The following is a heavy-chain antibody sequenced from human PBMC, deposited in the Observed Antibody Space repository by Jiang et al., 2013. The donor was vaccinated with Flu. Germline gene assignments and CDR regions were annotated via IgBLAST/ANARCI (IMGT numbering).Heavy chain of an antibody. D-gene: IGHD3-10*01. CDR3: AHSQSLWFGELPFDY. CDR1: TSGVG. Sequence: TSGVGVGWIRPAPXERTLEWLALIYWDDDKRYSPSLKSRLTITKDTSKNQVVLTMTNMDPVDTATYYCAHSQSLWFGELPFDYWGQGTLVTVSS. CDR2: IYWDDDK. J-gene: IGHJ4*02. V-gene: IGHV2-5*02.